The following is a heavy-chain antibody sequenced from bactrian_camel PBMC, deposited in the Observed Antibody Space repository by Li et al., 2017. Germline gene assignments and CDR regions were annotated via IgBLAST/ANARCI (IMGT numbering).Heavy chain of an antibody. Sequence: RLSCAASGFSLTTPVMSWVRQAPGKGLEWVSSIHSDGSNTHYADSVKGRFTISKDNVKNTVFLQMNNLKPEDTAMYVCAINPDYGYCSDGAWAYTRWGQGTQVTVS. J-gene: IGHJ4*01. D-gene: IGHD5*01. CDR2: IHSDGSNT. CDR1: GFSLTTPV. CDR3: AINPDYGYCSDGAWAYTR. V-gene: IGHV3S7*01.